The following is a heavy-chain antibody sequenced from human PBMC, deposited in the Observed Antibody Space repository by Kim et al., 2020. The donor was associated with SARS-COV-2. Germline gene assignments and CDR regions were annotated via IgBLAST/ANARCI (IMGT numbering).Heavy chain of an antibody. CDR3: ARGSTYYDFWSGYYPPYYYYMDV. V-gene: IGHV3-53*01. CDR2: IYSGGST. CDR1: GFTVSSNY. Sequence: GGSLRLSCAASGFTVSSNYMSWVRQAPGKGLEWVSVIYSGGSTYYADSVKGRFTISRHNSKNTLYLQMNSLRAEDTAVYYCARGSTYYDFWSGYYPPYYYYMDVWGKGTTVTVSS. D-gene: IGHD3-3*01. J-gene: IGHJ6*03.